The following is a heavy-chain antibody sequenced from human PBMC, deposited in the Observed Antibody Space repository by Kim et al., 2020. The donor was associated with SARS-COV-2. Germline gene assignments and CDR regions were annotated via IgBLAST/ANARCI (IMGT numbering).Heavy chain of an antibody. Sequence: SETLSLTCTVSGGSISSYYWSWIRQPPGKGLEWIGYIYYSGSTNYNPSLKSRVTISVDTSKNQFSLKLSSVTAADTAVYYCARAFGFSGWFDPWGQGTLVTVSS. CDR3: ARAFGFSGWFDP. J-gene: IGHJ5*02. CDR1: GGSISSYY. D-gene: IGHD3-3*01. CDR2: IYYSGST. V-gene: IGHV4-59*13.